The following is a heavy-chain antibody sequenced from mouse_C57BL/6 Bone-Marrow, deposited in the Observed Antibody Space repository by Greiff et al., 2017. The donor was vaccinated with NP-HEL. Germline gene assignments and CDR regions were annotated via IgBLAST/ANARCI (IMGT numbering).Heavy chain of an antibody. V-gene: IGHV1-42*01. J-gene: IGHJ1*03. CDR2: ITPSTGGT. CDR1: GYSFTGYY. Sequence: VQLQQSGPELVKPGASVKISCKASGYSFTGYYMNWVKQSPEQSLEWIGEITPSTGGTTYNQKFKAKATLTVDKSSSTAYMQLKSLTSEVSVVYYCARARNYYGSSDWYFDVWGTGTTVTVSS. CDR3: ARARNYYGSSDWYFDV. D-gene: IGHD1-1*01.